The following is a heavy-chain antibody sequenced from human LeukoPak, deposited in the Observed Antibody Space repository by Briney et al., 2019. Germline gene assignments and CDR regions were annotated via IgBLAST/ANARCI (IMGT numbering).Heavy chain of an antibody. CDR3: AKAELRYFDWLFPTDY. CDR1: GFTFSSYA. D-gene: IGHD3-9*01. J-gene: IGHJ4*02. CDR2: ISGSGGST. Sequence: GGSLRLSCAASGFTFSSYAMSWVRQAPGKGLEWVSAISGSGGSTYYADSVKGRFTISRDNSKNTLYLQMNSLRAEDTAVYYCAKAELRYFDWLFPTDYWGQGTLVTVSS. V-gene: IGHV3-23*01.